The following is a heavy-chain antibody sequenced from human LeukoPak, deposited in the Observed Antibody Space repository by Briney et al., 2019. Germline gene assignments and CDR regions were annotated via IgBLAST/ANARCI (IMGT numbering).Heavy chain of an antibody. CDR1: GGTFSSYA. J-gene: IGHJ4*02. CDR3: ASHGRIVGATTDFDY. CDR2: IIPIFGTA. D-gene: IGHD1-26*01. Sequence: GASVKVSCKASGGTFSSYAISWVRQAPGQGLEWMGGIIPIFGTANYAQKFQGRVTITADESTSTAYMELSSLRSEDMAVYYCASHGRIVGATTDFDYWGQGTLVTVSS. V-gene: IGHV1-69*13.